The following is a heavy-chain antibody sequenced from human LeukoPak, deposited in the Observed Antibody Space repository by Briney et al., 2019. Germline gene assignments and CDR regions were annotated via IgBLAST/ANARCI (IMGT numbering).Heavy chain of an antibody. J-gene: IGHJ4*02. Sequence: KPSETLSLTCTVSGDSISSSSSYWGWIRQPPGKGLEWIGSIYYSGSNFDNPALKSRVTISVDTSKNQFSLKLSSVTAADTAVYYCARHRSGWLQSSFDYWGQGTLVTVSS. CDR3: ARHRSGWLQSSFDY. CDR2: IYYSGSN. D-gene: IGHD5-24*01. CDR1: GDSISSSSSY. V-gene: IGHV4-39*01.